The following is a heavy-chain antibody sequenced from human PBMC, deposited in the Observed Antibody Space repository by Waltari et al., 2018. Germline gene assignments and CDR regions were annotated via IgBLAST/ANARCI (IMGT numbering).Heavy chain of an antibody. CDR3: ARGWKYCRGGSCYGGY. CDR1: GYTFTGHY. CDR2: ISHNSGGT. D-gene: IGHD2-15*01. Sequence: QVQLVQSGAEVKKPGASVKVSCKASGYTFTGHYMHWVRQAPGQGREWMGWISHNSGGTNYAQKFRVRVTMTRDTSSSTAYMELSRLRSDDTAVYYCARGWKYCRGGSCYGGYWGQGTLVTVSS. V-gene: IGHV1-2*02. J-gene: IGHJ4*02.